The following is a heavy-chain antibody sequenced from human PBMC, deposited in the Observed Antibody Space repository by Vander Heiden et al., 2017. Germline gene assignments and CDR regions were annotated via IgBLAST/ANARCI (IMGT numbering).Heavy chain of an antibody. D-gene: IGHD5-12*01. V-gene: IGHV3-21*01. CDR1: GFTFSCYT. J-gene: IGHJ3*02. Sequence: EVQLVESGGGLVKPGGSLRLSCAASGFTFSCYTMNWVRQAPGRRLEWVSIISSSSTYIYYADSVKGRFTISRDNAKNSLYLQMNSLTAEDTAVYYCARDRGFQATSHAFDIWGQGTMVTVSS. CDR2: ISSSSTYI. CDR3: ARDRGFQATSHAFDI.